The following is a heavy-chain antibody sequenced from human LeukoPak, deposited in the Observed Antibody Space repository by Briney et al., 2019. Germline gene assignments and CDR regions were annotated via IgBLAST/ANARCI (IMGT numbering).Heavy chain of an antibody. J-gene: IGHJ5*02. D-gene: IGHD2-2*01. Sequence: SVRVSCKASGGTFSSYAISWVRQAPGQGLEWMGGIIPIFGTANYAQKFQGRVTITTDESTSTAYMELSSLRSEDTAVYYCARRYCSSTSCSDNWFDPWGQGTLVTVSP. V-gene: IGHV1-69*05. CDR1: GGTFSSYA. CDR3: ARRYCSSTSCSDNWFDP. CDR2: IIPIFGTA.